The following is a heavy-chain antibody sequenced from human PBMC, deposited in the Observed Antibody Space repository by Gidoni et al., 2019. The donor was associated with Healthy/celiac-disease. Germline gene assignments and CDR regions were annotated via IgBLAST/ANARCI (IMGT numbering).Heavy chain of an antibody. Sequence: EVQLVQSGAEVKTPGESLQISCQGSGYRLPSYWSGWARQMPGKVLEWMGIIYPSDSDTRYSPSFQGQVTISAEKSISTAYLQGSSLKASDTAMYDCASLSGSQGGWFDPWGQGTLVTVSS. CDR2: IYPSDSDT. D-gene: IGHD1-26*01. V-gene: IGHV5-51*01. CDR3: ASLSGSQGGWFDP. CDR1: GYRLPSYW. J-gene: IGHJ5*02.